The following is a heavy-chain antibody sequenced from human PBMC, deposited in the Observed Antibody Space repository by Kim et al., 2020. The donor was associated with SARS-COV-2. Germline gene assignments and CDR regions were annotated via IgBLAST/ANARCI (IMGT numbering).Heavy chain of an antibody. CDR1: GGSISSSGYY. Sequence: SETLSLTCTVSGGSISSSGYYWGWIRQHPGKGLEWIGYISHRGSTYYNPSLESRVTVSSDVSNNQFSLNLRSMTAAATAVYYCVRRTLVAGLFDRWGQGT. D-gene: IGHD6-19*01. CDR2: ISHRGST. CDR3: VRRTLVAGLFDR. J-gene: IGHJ5*02. V-gene: IGHV4-31*03.